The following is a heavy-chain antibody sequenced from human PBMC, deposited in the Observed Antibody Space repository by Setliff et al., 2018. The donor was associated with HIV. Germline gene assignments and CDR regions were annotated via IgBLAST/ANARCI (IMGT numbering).Heavy chain of an antibody. J-gene: IGHJ4*02. CDR3: ANYIIGAGGRGN. Sequence: KTSETLSLTCIVSGGYISSGGNRWSWIRQSPGKGLEWIGYVYDGGSTNYNPSLWSRVAISVGTSKNEFSLKLNSMTAADTAVYYCANYIIGAGGRGNWGQRILFTVSS. CDR1: GGYISSGGNR. D-gene: IGHD1-26*01. V-gene: IGHV4-30-4*01. CDR2: VYDGGST.